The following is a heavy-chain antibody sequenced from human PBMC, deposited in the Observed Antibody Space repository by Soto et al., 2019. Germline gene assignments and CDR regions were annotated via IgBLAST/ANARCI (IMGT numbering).Heavy chain of an antibody. CDR1: GFIISSFS. J-gene: IGHJ6*02. CDR2: ISSSSDYI. V-gene: IGHV3-21*01. CDR3: ARVMSMTTVTTDV. Sequence: AQLVESGGGLVKPGGSLRLSCAAPGFIISSFSMNWVRQAPGKGLEWVSSISSSSDYIYYSDSVRGRFTISRDNAKNSLYLQMNSLRAEDTAVYYCARVMSMTTVTTDVWGQGTTVTVSS. D-gene: IGHD4-17*01.